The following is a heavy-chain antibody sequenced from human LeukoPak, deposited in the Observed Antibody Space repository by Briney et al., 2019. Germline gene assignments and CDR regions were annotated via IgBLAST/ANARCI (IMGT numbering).Heavy chain of an antibody. CDR1: GFILRNAH. CDR3: TTLAYAVHS. CDR2: IMSNPAGGTA. V-gene: IGHV3-15*01. D-gene: IGHD3-16*01. Sequence: GGSLRLACGASGFILRNAHMTWVRQAPGKGLEWVGRIMSNPAGGTADYCAAVKGRFTISRDDSRNNLYLQLTNVRVEDTAVYYCTTLAYAVHSWGRGTLVTVSS. J-gene: IGHJ4*02.